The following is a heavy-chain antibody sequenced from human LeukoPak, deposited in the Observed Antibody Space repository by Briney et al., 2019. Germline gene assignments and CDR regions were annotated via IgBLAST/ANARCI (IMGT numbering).Heavy chain of an antibody. D-gene: IGHD3-10*01. V-gene: IGHV3-7*01. J-gene: IGHJ4*02. CDR1: GFTFSHYW. Sequence: GGSLRLSCAASGFTFSHYWMSWVRRAPGKGLEWVANLKHDGSKKEHVDSVKGRFTISRDNAKNSLCLQMNSLRAEDTAVYFCARDSSRGDFEYWGQGTLVTVSS. CDR3: ARDSSRGDFEY. CDR2: LKHDGSKK.